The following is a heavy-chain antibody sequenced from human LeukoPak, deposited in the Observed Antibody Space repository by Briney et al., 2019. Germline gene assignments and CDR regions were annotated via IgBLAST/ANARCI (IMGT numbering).Heavy chain of an antibody. Sequence: GGSLRLSCAASGFTFSDYYMSWIRQAPGKGLEWVSYISSSGSTIYYADSVKGRFTISRDNAKNSLYLQMNSLRAEDTAVYYCARDSARPYYYGSGIDYWGQGTLVTVSS. CDR1: GFTFSDYY. D-gene: IGHD3-10*01. CDR3: ARDSARPYYYGSGIDY. J-gene: IGHJ4*02. CDR2: ISSSGSTI. V-gene: IGHV3-11*04.